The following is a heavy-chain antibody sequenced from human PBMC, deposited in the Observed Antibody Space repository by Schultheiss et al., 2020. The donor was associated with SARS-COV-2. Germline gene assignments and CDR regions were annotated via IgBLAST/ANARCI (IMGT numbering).Heavy chain of an antibody. J-gene: IGHJ4*02. V-gene: IGHV3-33*06. CDR2: IWYDGSNK. Sequence: GGSLSLSCAVSGFTFSSYGMHWVRQAPGKGLEWVAVIWYDGSNKYYADSVKGRFTISRDNSKNTLYLQMNSLRAEDTAVYYCAKDLGIGYSYAVCFDYWGQGTLVTVSS. D-gene: IGHD5-18*01. CDR3: AKDLGIGYSYAVCFDY. CDR1: GFTFSSYG.